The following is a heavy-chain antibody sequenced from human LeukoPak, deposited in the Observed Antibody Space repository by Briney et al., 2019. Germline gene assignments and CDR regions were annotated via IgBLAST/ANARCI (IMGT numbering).Heavy chain of an antibody. CDR1: GYTFTSYD. Sequence: ASVKVSCKASGYTFTSYDINWVRQATGQGLEWMGWMNPNSGNTGYAQKLQGRVTMTTDTSTSTAYMELRSLRSDDTAVYYCARLKSNGYSSGWYSGNWFDPWGQGTLVTVSS. J-gene: IGHJ5*02. V-gene: IGHV1-8*01. D-gene: IGHD6-19*01. CDR3: ARLKSNGYSSGWYSGNWFDP. CDR2: MNPNSGNT.